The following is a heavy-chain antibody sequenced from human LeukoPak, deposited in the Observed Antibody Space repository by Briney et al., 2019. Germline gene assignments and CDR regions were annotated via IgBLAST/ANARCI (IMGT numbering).Heavy chain of an antibody. D-gene: IGHD1-26*01. CDR2: IYYSGST. CDR3: ARYASSGSYFAY. V-gene: IGHV4-59*12. J-gene: IGHJ4*02. Sequence: MTSETLSLTCTVSGGSISSYYWSWIRQPPGKGLEWIGYIYYSGSTNYNPSLKSRVTISVDKSKNQFSLKLSSVTAADTAVYYCARYASSGSYFAYWGQGTLVTVSS. CDR1: GGSISSYY.